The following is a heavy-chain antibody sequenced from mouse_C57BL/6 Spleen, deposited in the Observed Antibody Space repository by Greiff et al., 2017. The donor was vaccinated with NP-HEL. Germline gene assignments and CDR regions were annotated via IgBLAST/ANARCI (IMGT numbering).Heavy chain of an antibody. Sequence: VQLKQSGPELVKPGASVKIPCKASGYTFTDYNMDWVKQSHGKSLEWIGDINPNNGGTIYNQKFKGKATLTVDKSSSTAYMELRSLTSEDTAVYYCARSHYYGSPIHWYFDVWGTGTTVTVSS. J-gene: IGHJ1*03. CDR2: INPNNGGT. V-gene: IGHV1-18*01. CDR1: GYTFTDYN. D-gene: IGHD1-1*01. CDR3: ARSHYYGSPIHWYFDV.